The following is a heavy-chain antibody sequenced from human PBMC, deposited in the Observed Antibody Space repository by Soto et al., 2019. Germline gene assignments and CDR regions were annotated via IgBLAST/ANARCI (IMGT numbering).Heavy chain of an antibody. V-gene: IGHV4-31*03. D-gene: IGHD6-19*01. CDR1: GGSMSSGGYY. CDR3: ARGGRQWPFRDYYMDV. J-gene: IGHJ6*03. Sequence: PSXTLSLACTVSGGSMSSGGYYWSWIRQQPGKGLEWIGYIYYSGSTYYNPSLKSRVTISVDTSKNQFSLKLSSVTAADTAVYYCARGGRQWPFRDYYMDVWGKGTTVTVS. CDR2: IYYSGST.